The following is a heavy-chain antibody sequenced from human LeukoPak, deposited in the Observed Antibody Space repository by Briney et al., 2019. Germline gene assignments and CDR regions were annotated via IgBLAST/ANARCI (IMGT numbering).Heavy chain of an antibody. J-gene: IGHJ4*02. D-gene: IGHD6-19*01. CDR3: ASGASGWSRYYFGY. CDR1: GGTFSSYA. V-gene: IGHV1-69*05. CDR2: IIPIFGTA. Sequence: GASVKVSCKASGGTFSSYAISRVRQAPGQGLEWMGGIIPIFGTANYAQKLQGRVTITTDESTSTAYMELSSLRSEDTAVYYCASGASGWSRYYFGYWGQGTLVTVSS.